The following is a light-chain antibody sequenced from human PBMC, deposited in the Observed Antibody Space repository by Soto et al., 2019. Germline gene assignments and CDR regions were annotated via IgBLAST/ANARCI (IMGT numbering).Light chain of an antibody. J-gene: IGKJ2*03. Sequence: EIELTQSPATLSVSPGERATLSCRTSQNIDSKLAWYQHRPGQAPRLLIQGASTRDTGIPARFSGSGSGTEFTLTISGLQSEDSAVYYCQQYKDPYSFGQGTKLEIK. CDR1: QNIDSK. CDR2: GAS. CDR3: QQYKDPYS. V-gene: IGKV3-15*01.